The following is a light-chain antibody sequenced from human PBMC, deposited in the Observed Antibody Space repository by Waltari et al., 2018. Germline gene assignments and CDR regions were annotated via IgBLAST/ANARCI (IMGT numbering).Light chain of an antibody. J-gene: IGLJ2*01. Sequence: YQQRPGTAPKRLNYGKHNRPSGFPARFSGSKSGTSASLAITGLQAEDEADYYCQSYDSSLSVVFGGGTKLTVL. CDR2: GKH. CDR3: QSYDSSLSVV. V-gene: IGLV1-40*01.